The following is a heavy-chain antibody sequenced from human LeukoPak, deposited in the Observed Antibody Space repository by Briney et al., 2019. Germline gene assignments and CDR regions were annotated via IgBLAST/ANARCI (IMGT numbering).Heavy chain of an antibody. CDR1: GFTFSSYS. CDR3: ASRPFSGWSPPPFRDY. Sequence: GGSLRLSCAASGFTFSSYSMNWVRQAPGKGLEWVSYISSSSTIYYADSVKGRFTISRDNAKNSLYLQMNSLRAEDTAVYYCASRPFSGWSPPPFRDYWGQGTLVTVSS. V-gene: IGHV3-48*04. D-gene: IGHD6-19*01. CDR2: ISSSSTI. J-gene: IGHJ4*02.